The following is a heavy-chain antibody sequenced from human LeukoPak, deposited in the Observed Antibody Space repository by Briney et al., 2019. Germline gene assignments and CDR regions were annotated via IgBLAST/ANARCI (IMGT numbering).Heavy chain of an antibody. CDR1: GFTFSSYA. J-gene: IGHJ4*02. Sequence: GGSLRLSCAASGFTFSSYAMSWVRQAPGKGLEWVSAISGSGGSTYYADSVKGQFTISRDNSKNTLYLQMSSLRAEDTAVYYCAKDGRGNSYFDYWGQGTLVTVSS. D-gene: IGHD4-23*01. V-gene: IGHV3-23*01. CDR2: ISGSGGST. CDR3: AKDGRGNSYFDY.